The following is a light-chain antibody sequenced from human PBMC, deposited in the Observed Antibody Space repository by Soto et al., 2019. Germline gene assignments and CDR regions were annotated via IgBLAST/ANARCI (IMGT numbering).Light chain of an antibody. Sequence: DIQMTQSPSTLSASVGDRVTITCRASQSISSWLAWYQQKPGKAPKLLIYDASSLESGVPSRFSGSGSGTEFSLTFSSLQPDDFAAYYCQQYNSYLWTFGRGTKVEIK. V-gene: IGKV1-5*01. CDR2: DAS. CDR3: QQYNSYLWT. J-gene: IGKJ1*01. CDR1: QSISSW.